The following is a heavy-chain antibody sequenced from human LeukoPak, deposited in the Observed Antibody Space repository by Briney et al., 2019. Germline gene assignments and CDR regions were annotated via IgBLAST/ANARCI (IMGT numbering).Heavy chain of an antibody. CDR3: TGEAALDAFDI. CDR1: GFTFSSYA. J-gene: IGHJ3*02. Sequence: TGGSLRLSCAASGFTFSSYAMSWVRQAPGKGLEWVSAISSSGDSTYYADSVKGRFTISRDNSKNTLYLQMNSLRAEDTAVYFCTGEAALDAFDIWGQGTMVTVSS. CDR2: ISSSGDST. D-gene: IGHD6-6*01. V-gene: IGHV3-23*01.